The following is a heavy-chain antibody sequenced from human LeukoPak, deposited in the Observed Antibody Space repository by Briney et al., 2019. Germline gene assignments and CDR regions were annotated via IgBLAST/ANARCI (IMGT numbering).Heavy chain of an antibody. J-gene: IGHJ2*01. Sequence: ASVKVSCKASGYTFTSYYMHWVRQAPGQGLEWMGIINPSGGSTSYAQKFQGRVTITADESTSTAYMELSSLRSEGTAVYYCARDPEAAWYFDLWGRGTLVTVSS. CDR3: ARDPEAAWYFDL. CDR2: INPSGGST. CDR1: GYTFTSYY. V-gene: IGHV1-46*01.